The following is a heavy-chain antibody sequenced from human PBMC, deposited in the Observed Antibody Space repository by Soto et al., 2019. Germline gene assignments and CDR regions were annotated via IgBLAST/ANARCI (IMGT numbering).Heavy chain of an antibody. CDR1: GFTFSSYA. J-gene: IGHJ4*02. V-gene: IGHV3-23*01. CDR3: AKGLQYCISTSCSYYFDY. D-gene: IGHD2-2*01. Sequence: GGSLRLSCAASGFTFSSYAMSWVRQAPGKGLEWVSAISGSGGSTYYADSVKGRFTISRDNSKNTLYLQMNSLRAEDTAVYYCAKGLQYCISTSCSYYFDYWGQGTLVTVSS. CDR2: ISGSGGST.